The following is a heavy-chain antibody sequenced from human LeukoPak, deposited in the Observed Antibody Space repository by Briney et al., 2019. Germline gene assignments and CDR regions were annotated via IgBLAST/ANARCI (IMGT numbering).Heavy chain of an antibody. Sequence: GGSLRLSCAASGFTFSSYAMHWVRQAPGKGLEWVAVISYDGSNKYYADSVKGRFTISRDNSKNTLYLQMNSLRAEDTAVYYCASDSDYGGIPGFDYWAREPWSPSPQ. CDR3: ASDSDYGGIPGFDY. D-gene: IGHD4-23*01. CDR1: GFTFSSYA. V-gene: IGHV3-30-3*01. J-gene: IGHJ4*02. CDR2: ISYDGSNK.